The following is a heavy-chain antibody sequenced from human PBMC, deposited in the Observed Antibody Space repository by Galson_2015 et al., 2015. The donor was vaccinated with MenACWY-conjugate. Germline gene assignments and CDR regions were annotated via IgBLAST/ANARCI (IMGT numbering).Heavy chain of an antibody. CDR2: IYSSGTT. J-gene: IGHJ5*02. Sequence: SETLSLTCTVSGGSISSGTYYWAWVRQPPGKGLEWIGSIYSSGTTYYTPSLKSRVTISADTAKNQFSLKLSSVAAADTAVYYCARHPREPSFDPWGQGTLVTVSS. CDR3: ARHPREPSFDP. D-gene: IGHD1-26*01. CDR1: GGSISSGTYY. V-gene: IGHV4-39*01.